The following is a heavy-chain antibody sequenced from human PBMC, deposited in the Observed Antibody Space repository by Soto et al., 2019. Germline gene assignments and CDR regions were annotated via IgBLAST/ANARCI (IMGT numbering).Heavy chain of an antibody. V-gene: IGHV3-7*01. CDR1: GFTFSSYW. J-gene: IGHJ4*02. CDR3: ASPGETFFGVPL. Sequence: GGSLRLSSAASGFTFSSYWMTWVRQAPGKGLEWVASINQDGSEKYYVDSVKGRFTISRDNAKNSLSLQMNGLRVEDTAVYYCASPGETFFGVPLWGQGTLVSVSS. CDR2: INQDGSEK. D-gene: IGHD3-3*01.